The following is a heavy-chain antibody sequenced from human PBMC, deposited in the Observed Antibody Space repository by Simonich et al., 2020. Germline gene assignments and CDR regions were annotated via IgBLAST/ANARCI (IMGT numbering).Heavy chain of an antibody. J-gene: IGHJ4*02. V-gene: IGHV1-18*01. Sequence: QVQLVQSGAEVKKPGASVKVSCKASGYTFTSYGISWVRQARGQGLEWMGWSRAYKGHTNYAQELQGSVTMTTDTSTSTAYMELRSLRSDDTAVYYCARASRGTWWYYYFDYWGQGTLVTVSS. CDR2: SRAYKGHT. D-gene: IGHD2-15*01. CDR1: GYTFTSYG. CDR3: ARASRGTWWYYYFDY.